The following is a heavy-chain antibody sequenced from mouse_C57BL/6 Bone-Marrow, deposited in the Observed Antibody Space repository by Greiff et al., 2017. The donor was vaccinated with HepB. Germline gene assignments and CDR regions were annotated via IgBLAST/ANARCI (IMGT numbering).Heavy chain of an antibody. Sequence: EVKLVESGGGLVQPGGSLKLSCAASGFTFSDYGMAWVRQAPRKGPEWVAFISNLAYSIYYADTVTGRFTISRENAKNTLYLEMSSLRSEDTAMYYCARLDYYGYYFDYWGQGTTLTVSS. J-gene: IGHJ2*01. CDR1: GFTFSDYG. D-gene: IGHD1-1*01. CDR3: ARLDYYGYYFDY. CDR2: ISNLAYSI. V-gene: IGHV5-15*01.